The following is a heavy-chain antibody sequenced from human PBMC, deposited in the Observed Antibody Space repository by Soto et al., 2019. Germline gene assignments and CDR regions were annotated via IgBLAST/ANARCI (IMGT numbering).Heavy chain of an antibody. V-gene: IGHV5-51*01. Sequence: GESLKISCTGSGYRFTNFWIGWVRQMPGKGLEWMGIIYPGDSDTTYGPSFEGQVTFSADRSTSTAYLEWSSLRASDTDMYYCAKTYSGDSNDAFDIWGQGTLVTV. D-gene: IGHD2-21*01. J-gene: IGHJ3*02. CDR2: IYPGDSDT. CDR3: AKTYSGDSNDAFDI. CDR1: GYRFTNFW.